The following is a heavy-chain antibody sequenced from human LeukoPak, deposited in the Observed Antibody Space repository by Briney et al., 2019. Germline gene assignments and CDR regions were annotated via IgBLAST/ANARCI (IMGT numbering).Heavy chain of an antibody. CDR1: EFTFSGYW. J-gene: IGHJ4*02. D-gene: IGHD6-19*01. Sequence: GGSLRLSCAASEFTFSGYWMSWVRQAPGKGLEWVAHISLDGSEQYSVDSVKGRFTISRDNAKNSLYLQMNSLRAEDTAVYYCAREGESSGWYGVYFDYWGQGTLVTVSS. CDR2: ISLDGSEQ. V-gene: IGHV3-7*01. CDR3: AREGESSGWYGVYFDY.